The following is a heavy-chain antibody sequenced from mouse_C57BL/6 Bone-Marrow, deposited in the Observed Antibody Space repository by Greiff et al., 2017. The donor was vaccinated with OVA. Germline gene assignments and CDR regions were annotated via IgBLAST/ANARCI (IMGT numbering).Heavy chain of an antibody. D-gene: IGHD1-1*01. J-gene: IGHJ1*03. CDR3: TRSGPSSYVPV. CDR2: IDPETGGT. V-gene: IGHV1-15*01. CDR1: GYTFTDYE. Sequence: VQRVESGAELVRPGASVTLSCKASGYTFTDYEMHWVKQTPVHGLEWIGAIDPETGGTAYNQKFKGKAILTADKSSSTAYMELRSLTSEDSAVYYCTRSGPSSYVPVWGTGTTVTVSS.